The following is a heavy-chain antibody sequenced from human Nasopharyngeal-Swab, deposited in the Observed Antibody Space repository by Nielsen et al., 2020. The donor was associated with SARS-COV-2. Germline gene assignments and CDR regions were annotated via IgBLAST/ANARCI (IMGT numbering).Heavy chain of an antibody. CDR1: GFTFSSYW. Sequence: GESLKISCAASGFTFSSYWMSWVRQAPGKGLEWVANIKQDGSEKYYVDSVKGRFTISRDNAKNSLYLQMNILRAEDTAVYYCARSISDASGYRPLLDWGQGTLVIVSS. D-gene: IGHD3-22*01. J-gene: IGHJ4*02. CDR2: IKQDGSEK. V-gene: IGHV3-7*03. CDR3: ARSISDASGYRPLLD.